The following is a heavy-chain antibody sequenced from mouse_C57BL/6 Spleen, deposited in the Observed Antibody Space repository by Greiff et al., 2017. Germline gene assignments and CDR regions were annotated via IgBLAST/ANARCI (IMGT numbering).Heavy chain of an antibody. CDR3: TRYYGSSYNAMDD. D-gene: IGHD1-1*01. J-gene: IGHJ4*01. CDR2: IDPETGGT. CDR1: GYTFTDYE. Sequence: QVQLQQSGAELVRPGASVTLSCKASGYTFTDYEMHWVKQTPVHGLEWIGAIDPETGGTAYNQKFKGKAILTADKSSSTAYMELRSLTSEDSAVYYCTRYYGSSYNAMDDWGQGTSVTVSS. V-gene: IGHV1-15*01.